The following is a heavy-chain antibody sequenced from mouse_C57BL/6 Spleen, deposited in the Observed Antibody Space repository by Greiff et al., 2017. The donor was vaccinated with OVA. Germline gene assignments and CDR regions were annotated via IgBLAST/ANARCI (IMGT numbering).Heavy chain of an antibody. CDR1: GYSITSGYD. J-gene: IGHJ3*01. CDR2: ISYSGST. Sequence: EVQLQQSGPGMVKPSQSLSLTCTVTGYSITSGYDWHWIRHFPGNKLEWMGYISYSGSTNYNPSLKSRISITHDTSKNHFFLKLNSVTTEDTATYDCARGDGYYRWFAYWGQGTLVTVSA. D-gene: IGHD2-3*01. CDR3: ARGDGYYRWFAY. V-gene: IGHV3-1*01.